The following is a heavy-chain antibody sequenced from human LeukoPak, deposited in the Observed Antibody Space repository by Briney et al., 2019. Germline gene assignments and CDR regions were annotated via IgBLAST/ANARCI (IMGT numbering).Heavy chain of an antibody. D-gene: IGHD3-10*01. CDR2: IYYSGRT. J-gene: IGHJ6*02. V-gene: IGHV4-31*03. CDR1: GGSISSGGYY. CDR3: AREPTMVRGVIITSPYGMDV. Sequence: SQTLSLTCTVSGGSISSGGYYWSWLRQHPGKGLEGIGYIYYSGRTYYNPSLKSRVTISVDTSKNQFSLKLSSVTAADTAVYYCAREPTMVRGVIITSPYGMDVWGQGTTVTVSS.